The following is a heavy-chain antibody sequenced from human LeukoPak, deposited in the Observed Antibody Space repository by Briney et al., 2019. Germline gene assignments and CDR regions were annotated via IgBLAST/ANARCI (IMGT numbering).Heavy chain of an antibody. V-gene: IGHV4-59*01. CDR1: GGSISSYY. CDR3: ARGGYDFWSGAYYYYSYMDV. D-gene: IGHD3-3*01. CDR2: IYYSGST. J-gene: IGHJ6*03. Sequence: SETLSLTCTVSGGSISSYYWSWIRQPPGKGLEWIGYIYYSGSTNYNPSLKSRVTISVDTSKNQFSLKLSSVTAADTAVYYCARGGYDFWSGAYYYYSYMDVWGKGTTVTVSS.